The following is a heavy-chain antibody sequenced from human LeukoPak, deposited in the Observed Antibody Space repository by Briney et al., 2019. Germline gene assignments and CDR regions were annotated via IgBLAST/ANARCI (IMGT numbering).Heavy chain of an antibody. Sequence: ASVKVSCKASGYTFTSYGISWVRQAPGQGLEWMGWISAYNGNTSYAQKLQGRVTMTTDTSTSTAYMELRSLRSDDTAVYYCARDPSRYYDILTGYPSGNWFDPWGQGTLVTVSS. CDR3: ARDPSRYYDILTGYPSGNWFDP. J-gene: IGHJ5*02. CDR1: GYTFTSYG. CDR2: ISAYNGNT. V-gene: IGHV1-18*01. D-gene: IGHD3-9*01.